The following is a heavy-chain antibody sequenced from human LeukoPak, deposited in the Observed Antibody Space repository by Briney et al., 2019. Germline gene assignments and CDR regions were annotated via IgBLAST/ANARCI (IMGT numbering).Heavy chain of an antibody. Sequence: SETLSLTCAVYGGSFSGYYWSWIRQPPGKGLEWIGEINHSGSTNYNPSLKSRVTISVDTSKNQFSLKLSSVTAADTAVYYCARHLSSGWYPFDYWGQGTLVTVSS. D-gene: IGHD6-19*01. CDR3: ARHLSSGWYPFDY. J-gene: IGHJ4*02. V-gene: IGHV4-34*01. CDR2: INHSGST. CDR1: GGSFSGYY.